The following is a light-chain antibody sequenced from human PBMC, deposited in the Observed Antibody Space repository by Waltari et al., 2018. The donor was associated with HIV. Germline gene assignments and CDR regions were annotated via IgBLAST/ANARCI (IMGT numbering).Light chain of an antibody. V-gene: IGLV4-69*01. Sequence: QLVLTQSPSASAFLGASVKITCTLNGGLSSYATAWHQHQPETGPRSLMKRKSDGRHNREDEIPCGFSASNSGADHHLTISSRQSEDEGYYYWQTWDTGPVFGGGTKLTVL. CDR2: RKSDGRH. J-gene: IGLJ3*02. CDR1: GGLSSYA. CDR3: QTWDTGPV.